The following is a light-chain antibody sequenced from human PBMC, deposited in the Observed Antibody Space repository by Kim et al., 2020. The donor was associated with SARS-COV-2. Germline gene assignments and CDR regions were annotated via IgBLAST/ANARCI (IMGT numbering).Light chain of an antibody. CDR3: NCRDSSGNHLV. CDR1: SLRNYY. V-gene: IGLV3-19*01. CDR2: GEN. Sequence: ALGHTVRITGQGDSLRNYYASRYQQKPGQAPVFVIYGENNRPSGIPDRFSGSFSGNTASLTIAGAQAEDEADYYCNCRDSSGNHLVFGGGTQLTVL. J-gene: IGLJ2*01.